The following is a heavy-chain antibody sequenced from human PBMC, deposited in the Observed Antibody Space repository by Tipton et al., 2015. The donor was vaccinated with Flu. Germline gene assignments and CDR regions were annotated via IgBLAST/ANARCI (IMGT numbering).Heavy chain of an antibody. CDR1: GYTFTSYW. J-gene: IGHJ3*02. V-gene: IGHV5-51*01. Sequence: QLVQSGAEVKKPGESLKISCNGSGYTFTSYWIGWVRQMPGKGLEWMGIIYPGDSDTRYSPSFQGQVTISVDRSIASAYLPWSSLKASDSAMYYGATSPSPIDGFDMWGQGTLVTVAA. CDR2: IYPGDSDT. CDR3: ATSPSPIDGFDM.